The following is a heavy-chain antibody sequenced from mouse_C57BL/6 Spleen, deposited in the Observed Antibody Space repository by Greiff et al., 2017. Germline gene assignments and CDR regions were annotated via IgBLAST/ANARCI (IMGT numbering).Heavy chain of an antibody. V-gene: IGHV1-54*01. CDR2: INPGSGGT. D-gene: IGHD1-1*02. Sequence: QVQLQQSGAELVRPGTSVKVSCKASGYAFTNYLIEWVKQRPGQGLEWIGVINPGSGGTNYNEKFKGKATLPADKSSRTAYMQLSSLTSEDSAVYFGSRGNYDAMDYWGQGTSVTFSS. J-gene: IGHJ4*01. CDR1: GYAFTNYL. CDR3: SRGNYDAMDY.